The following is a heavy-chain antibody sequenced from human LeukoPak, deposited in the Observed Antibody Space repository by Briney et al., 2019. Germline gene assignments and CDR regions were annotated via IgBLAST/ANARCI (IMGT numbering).Heavy chain of an antibody. V-gene: IGHV1-69*05. CDR2: IIPIFGTA. CDR3: ARGASLRFGEFYY. Sequence: SVKVSCKASGGTFSSYAISWARQAPGQGLEWMGGIIPIFGTANHAQKFQGRVTITTDESPSTAYMELSSLRSEETAVYYCARGASLRFGEFYYWGQGTLVTVSS. D-gene: IGHD3-10*01. CDR1: GGTFSSYA. J-gene: IGHJ4*02.